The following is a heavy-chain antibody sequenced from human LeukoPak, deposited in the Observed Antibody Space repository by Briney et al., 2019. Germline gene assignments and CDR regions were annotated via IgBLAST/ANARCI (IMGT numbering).Heavy chain of an antibody. CDR1: GFTFSSYG. CDR3: AKELQAGWYYFDY. J-gene: IGHJ4*02. D-gene: IGHD6-19*01. Sequence: GRSLRLSCAASGFTFSSYGMHWVRQAPGKGLEWVAVIWYDGSNKYYADSVKGRFTISRDNSKNTLYLQMNTLRAEDTAVYYCAKELQAGWYYFDYWGQGPLVTVSS. V-gene: IGHV3-33*06. CDR2: IWYDGSNK.